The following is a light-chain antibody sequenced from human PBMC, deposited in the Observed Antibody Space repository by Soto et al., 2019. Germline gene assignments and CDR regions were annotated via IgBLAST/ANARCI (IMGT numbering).Light chain of an antibody. Sequence: QSALTQPAAVSRSPGQSITISCTGTSSDVGGYNYVSWYQQHPGKAPKLMIYHVSNRPSGVSNRFSGSKSGNTASLTISGLQAEDEADYYCSSDTSSSTPVVFGGGTKLTVL. J-gene: IGLJ2*01. CDR1: SSDVGGYNY. CDR3: SSDTSSSTPVV. CDR2: HVS. V-gene: IGLV2-14*01.